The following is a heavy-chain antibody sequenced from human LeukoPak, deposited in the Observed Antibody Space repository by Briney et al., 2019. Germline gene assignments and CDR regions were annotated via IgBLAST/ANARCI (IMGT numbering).Heavy chain of an antibody. V-gene: IGHV3-30*18. D-gene: IGHD3-10*01. CDR2: ISYDGSNK. CDR3: AKTTHGELLYLHYYYYGMDV. Sequence: GGSLRLSYAASGFTFSSYGMHWVRQAPGKGLEWVAVISYDGSNKYYADSVKGRFTISRDNSKNTLYLQMNSLRAEDTAVYYCAKTTHGELLYLHYYYYGMDVWGKGTTVTVSS. J-gene: IGHJ6*04. CDR1: GFTFSSYG.